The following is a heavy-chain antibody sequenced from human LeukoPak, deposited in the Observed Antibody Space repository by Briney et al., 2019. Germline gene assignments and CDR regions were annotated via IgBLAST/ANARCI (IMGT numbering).Heavy chain of an antibody. CDR2: IREDGVER. V-gene: IGHV3-7*01. CDR1: GFNFMSHW. D-gene: IGHD1-26*01. CDR3: ARDAVGGANDF. Sequence: GSLRLSCGASGFNFMSHWMSWVRPAPGKGLEWVANIREDGVERKYVDSVKGRFTISRDNAKNSVYLQMNSLTVEDTAIYYCARDAVGGANDFWGQGTLVTVSS. J-gene: IGHJ4*02.